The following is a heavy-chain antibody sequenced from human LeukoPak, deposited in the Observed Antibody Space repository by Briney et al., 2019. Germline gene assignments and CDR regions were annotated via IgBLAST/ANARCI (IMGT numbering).Heavy chain of an antibody. V-gene: IGHV1-2*02. CDR3: AREFAGSYHPELDY. Sequence: GASVKVSCKASGYTFTGYYMHWLRQAPGQGLEWMGWINPNSGGTNYAQKFQGRVTMTRDTSISTAYMELSRLRSDDTAVYYCAREFAGSYHPELDYWGQGTLVTVSS. D-gene: IGHD1-26*01. CDR2: INPNSGGT. CDR1: GYTFTGYY. J-gene: IGHJ4*02.